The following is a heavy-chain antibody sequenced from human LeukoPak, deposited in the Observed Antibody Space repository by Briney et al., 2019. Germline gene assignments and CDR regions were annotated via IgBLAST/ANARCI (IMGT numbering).Heavy chain of an antibody. D-gene: IGHD1-26*01. Sequence: SETLSLTCTVSGGSVTTYYWSWIRQSAGKGLEWIGHISTSGTTTYNPSLMSRVTMSVDTSKNQFSLKLTSVTAADTAVYYCAREATVVGATIIWGQGTLVTVSS. CDR3: AREATVVGATII. CDR1: GGSVTTYY. CDR2: ISTSGTT. V-gene: IGHV4-4*07. J-gene: IGHJ4*02.